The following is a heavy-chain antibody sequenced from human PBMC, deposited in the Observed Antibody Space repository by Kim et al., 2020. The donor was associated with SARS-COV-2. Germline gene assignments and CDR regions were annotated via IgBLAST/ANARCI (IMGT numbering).Heavy chain of an antibody. CDR1: GYTFTGYY. J-gene: IGHJ6*03. Sequence: ASVKVSCKASGYTFTGYYMHWVRQAPGQGLEWMGWINPNSGGTNYAQKFQGRVTMTRDTSISTAYMELSRLRSDDTAVYYCALGRQWRVKVDYYYYMDVWGKGTTVTVSS. CDR3: ALGRQWRVKVDYYYYMDV. V-gene: IGHV1-2*02. CDR2: INPNSGGT. D-gene: IGHD6-19*01.